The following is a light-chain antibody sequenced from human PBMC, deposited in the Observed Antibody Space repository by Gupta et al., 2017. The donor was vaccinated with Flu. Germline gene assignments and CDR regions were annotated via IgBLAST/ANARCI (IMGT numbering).Light chain of an antibody. CDR2: EVS. V-gene: IGLV2-8*01. CDR3: STYAGNNNYV. CDR1: STCFSGYYF. Sequence: ISCAGTSTCFSGYYFVSCYPPHPGRAPQLLIYEVSRRPSGVPARFSGSKSGNTTFLTVSGLPAEAAANYYCSTYAGNNNYVFGFGTEVTVL. J-gene: IGLJ1*01.